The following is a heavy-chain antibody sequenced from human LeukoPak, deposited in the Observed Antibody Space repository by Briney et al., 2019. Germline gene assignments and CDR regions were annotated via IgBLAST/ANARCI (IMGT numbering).Heavy chain of an antibody. CDR1: GGSFSGYY. J-gene: IGHJ5*02. Sequence: SETLSLTCAVYGGSFSGYYWSWIRQPPGRGLEWIGEINHSGSTNYNPSLKSRVTISVDTSKNQFSLKLSSVTAADTAVYYCAYSGSGRWWFDPWGQGTLVTVSS. D-gene: IGHD2-15*01. CDR2: INHSGST. CDR3: AYSGSGRWWFDP. V-gene: IGHV4-34*01.